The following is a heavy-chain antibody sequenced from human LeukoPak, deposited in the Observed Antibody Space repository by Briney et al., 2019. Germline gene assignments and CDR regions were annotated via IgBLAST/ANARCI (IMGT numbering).Heavy chain of an antibody. CDR2: ISGSGGST. V-gene: IGHV3-23*01. D-gene: IGHD2/OR15-2a*01. J-gene: IGHJ4*02. CDR3: VRDFTF. Sequence: PAGGSLRLSCAASGFTFRSYAMSWVRQAPGKGLEWVSAISGSGGSTYYADSVKGRFTISRDNSKNTLYLQMNGLRAEDTAIYYCVRDFTFWGQGTLVSVSS. CDR1: GFTFRSYA.